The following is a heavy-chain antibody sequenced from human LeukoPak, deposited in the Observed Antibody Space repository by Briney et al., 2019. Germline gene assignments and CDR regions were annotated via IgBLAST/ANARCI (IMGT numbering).Heavy chain of an antibody. Sequence: SETLSLTCSVSGASISSYYWSWIRQPPGKGLEWIGYIYYSGSTNYNPSLKSRVTISVDTSKNQFSLKLSSVTAADTAVYYCARDPYGDTAFDHWGQGTLVTVSS. CDR2: IYYSGST. D-gene: IGHD4-17*01. J-gene: IGHJ4*02. V-gene: IGHV4-59*01. CDR3: ARDPYGDTAFDH. CDR1: GASISSYY.